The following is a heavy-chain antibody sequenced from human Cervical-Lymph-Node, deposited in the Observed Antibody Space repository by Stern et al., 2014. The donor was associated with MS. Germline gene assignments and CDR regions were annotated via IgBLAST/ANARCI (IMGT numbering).Heavy chain of an antibody. V-gene: IGHV1-58*01. Sequence: QLVESGPEVKKPGTSVRVSCKASGFTSTISAGQWVRQARGQRLEWIGWIVVGSGNTNYAQKFQERVTITRDMSTSTAYMELSSLKSEDTAVYYCAADGYGDYVDYYYGMDVWGQGTTVTVSS. CDR1: GFTSTISA. D-gene: IGHD4-17*01. CDR2: IVVGSGNT. J-gene: IGHJ6*02. CDR3: AADGYGDYVDYYYGMDV.